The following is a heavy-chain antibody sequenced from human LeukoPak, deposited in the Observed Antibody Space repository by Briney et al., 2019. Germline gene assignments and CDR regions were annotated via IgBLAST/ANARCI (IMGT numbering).Heavy chain of an antibody. CDR3: ARETWIQHRDWFDP. V-gene: IGHV4-61*02. J-gene: IGHJ5*02. CDR2: IYTSGST. Sequence: TLSLTCTVSGGSISSGSYYWSWIRQPAGKGLEWIGRIYTSGSTNYNPSPKSRVTISVDTSKNQFSLKLSSVTAADTAVYYCARETWIQHRDWFDPWGQGTLVTVSS. D-gene: IGHD5-18*01. CDR1: GGSISSGSYY.